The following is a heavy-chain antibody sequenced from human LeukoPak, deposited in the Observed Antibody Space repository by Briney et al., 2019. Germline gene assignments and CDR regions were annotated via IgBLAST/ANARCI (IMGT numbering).Heavy chain of an antibody. Sequence: PSETLSLTCSVSDDSMSSSSYYWGWISQPPGKGLEWLGSIWYTGRTDYSPSLRSRVTMSIDTSKRLFSVRLSSVTAADTAVYFCARQNWFPYFDYWGQGALVTVSS. V-gene: IGHV4-39*07. D-gene: IGHD2/OR15-2a*01. CDR3: ARQNWFPYFDY. J-gene: IGHJ4*02. CDR1: DDSMSSSSYY. CDR2: IWYTGRT.